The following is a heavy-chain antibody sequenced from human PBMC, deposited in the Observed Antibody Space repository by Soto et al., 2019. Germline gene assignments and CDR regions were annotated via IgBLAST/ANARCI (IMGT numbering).Heavy chain of an antibody. J-gene: IGHJ4*02. CDR2: ISYDGSNK. D-gene: IGHD3-22*01. CDR1: GFTFSSYA. Sequence: GGSLRLSCAAXGFTFSSYAMHWVRQAPGKGLEWVAVISYDGSNKYYADSVKGRFTISRDNSKNTLYLQMNSLRAEDTAVYYCARNDYYDSSGYYLGYWGQGTLVTVSS. CDR3: ARNDYYDSSGYYLGY. V-gene: IGHV3-30-3*01.